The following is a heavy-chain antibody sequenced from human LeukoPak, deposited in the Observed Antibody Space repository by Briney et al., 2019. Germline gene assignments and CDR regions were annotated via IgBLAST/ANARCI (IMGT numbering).Heavy chain of an antibody. CDR3: ATLRGLWLGELLDWFDP. D-gene: IGHD3-10*01. V-gene: IGHV5-51*01. J-gene: IGHJ5*02. CDR1: GYNFSSYW. Sequence: GESLKISCKASGYNFSSYWIAWVRQMPGKGLEYMGIIHPGDSKTTYSLSLQGHFTFSADKSISTAYLQWSSLKASDTAMYYCATLRGLWLGELLDWFDPWGQGTLVTVSS. CDR2: IHPGDSKT.